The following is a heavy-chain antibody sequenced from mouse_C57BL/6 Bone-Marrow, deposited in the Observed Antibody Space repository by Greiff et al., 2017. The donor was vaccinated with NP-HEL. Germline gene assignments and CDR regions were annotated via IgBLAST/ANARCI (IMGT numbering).Heavy chain of an antibody. V-gene: IGHV3-3*01. Sequence: EVQLKESGPILVRPSQTLSLTCTVTGFSINSDCYWIWIRQFPGNKLEYIGYTFYSGITYYNPSLESRTYITRDTSKNQFSLKLSSMTTEDTATYYCARVLPYCYALDYWGQGTSVTVSS. CDR2: TFYSGIT. CDR3: ARVLPYCYALDY. J-gene: IGHJ4*01. D-gene: IGHD5-5*01. CDR1: GFSINSDCY.